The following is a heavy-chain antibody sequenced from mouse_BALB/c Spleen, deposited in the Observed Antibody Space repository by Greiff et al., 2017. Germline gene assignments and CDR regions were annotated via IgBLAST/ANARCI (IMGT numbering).Heavy chain of an antibody. J-gene: IGHJ2*01. CDR2: ISDGGSYT. V-gene: IGHV5-9-2*01. CDR1: GFTFSSYA. D-gene: IGHD2-1*01. Sequence: EVKLQESGGGLVKPGGSLKLSCAASGFTFSSYAMSWVRQTPEKRLEWVATISDGGSYTYYPDSVKGRFTISRDNAKNNLYLQMSSLKSEDTAMYYCARGDGNYGFDYWGQGTTLTVSS. CDR3: ARGDGNYGFDY.